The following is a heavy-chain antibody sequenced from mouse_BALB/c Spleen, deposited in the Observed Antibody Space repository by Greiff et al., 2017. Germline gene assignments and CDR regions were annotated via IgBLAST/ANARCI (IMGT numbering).Heavy chain of an antibody. CDR3: TRVPYGNYGAWFAY. Sequence: EVQRVESGGGLVQPGGSMKLSCVASGFTFSNYWMNWVRQSPEKGLEWVAEIRLKSNNYATHYAESVKGRFTISRDDSKSSVYLQMNNLRAEDTGIYYCTRVPYGNYGAWFAYWGQGTLVTVSA. J-gene: IGHJ3*01. D-gene: IGHD2-1*01. CDR2: IRLKSNNYAT. V-gene: IGHV6-6*02. CDR1: GFTFSNYW.